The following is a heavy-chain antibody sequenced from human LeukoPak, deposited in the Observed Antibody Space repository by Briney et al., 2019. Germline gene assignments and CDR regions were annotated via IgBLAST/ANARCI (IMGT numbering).Heavy chain of an antibody. J-gene: IGHJ5*02. CDR1: GYTFTGYY. CDR2: INPNSGGT. CDR3: SRDPRYCSGGSWYGYNWFDP. V-gene: IGHV1-2*02. Sequence: ASVKVSCKASGYTFTGYYMHWVRQAPGQGLEWMGWINPNSGGTNYAQKFQGRVTMTRDTAISPAYMELSRLNSDDTGVSYFSRDPRYCSGGSWYGYNWFDPWGPGTLVTVSS. D-gene: IGHD2-15*01.